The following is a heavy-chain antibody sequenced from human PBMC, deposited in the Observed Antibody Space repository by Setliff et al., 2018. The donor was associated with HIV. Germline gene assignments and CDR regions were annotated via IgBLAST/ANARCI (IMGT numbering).Heavy chain of an antibody. Sequence: RASVKVSCKASGYTFTDYYIHWVRQAPGHGLAWVGRINPKSGVTSYAQNFRARVTMTRGTSSTTAYMELSTLRSDDTALYYCARDLIRITPHGDLPFWGQGTLVTVSS. CDR3: ARDLIRITPHGDLPF. D-gene: IGHD2-15*01. J-gene: IGHJ4*02. CDR2: INPKSGVT. CDR1: GYTFTDYY. V-gene: IGHV1-2*06.